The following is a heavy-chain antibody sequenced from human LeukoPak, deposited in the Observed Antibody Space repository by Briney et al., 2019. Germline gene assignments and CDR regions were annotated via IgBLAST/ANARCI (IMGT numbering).Heavy chain of an antibody. D-gene: IGHD6-13*01. V-gene: IGHV4-61*08. J-gene: IGHJ5*02. CDR2: MYHTGST. Sequence: SETLSLTCTVSGGSVNSADYYWSWIRQPPGKSFEWIGYMYHTGSTNYNPSLKSRVTISVDTSKNQFSLKLSSVTAADTAVYYCARSSGTAAGTDWFDPWGQGTLVTVSS. CDR1: GGSVNSADYY. CDR3: ARSSGTAAGTDWFDP.